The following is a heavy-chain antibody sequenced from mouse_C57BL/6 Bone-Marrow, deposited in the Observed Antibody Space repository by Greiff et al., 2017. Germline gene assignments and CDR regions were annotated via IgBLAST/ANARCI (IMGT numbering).Heavy chain of an antibody. CDR1: GYAFSSYW. J-gene: IGHJ3*01. CDR2: IYPGDDDT. Sequence: VQLQQSGAELVKPGASVKISCKASGYAFSSYWMEWMKQKHGKGLEWIGQIYPGDDDTKYNGKFKGKATLTAEKSSSTAYMELSSLTSEDSAVYCCALGYWSAYWGQGTLVTVSA. D-gene: IGHD3-1*01. CDR3: ALGYWSAY. V-gene: IGHV1-80*01.